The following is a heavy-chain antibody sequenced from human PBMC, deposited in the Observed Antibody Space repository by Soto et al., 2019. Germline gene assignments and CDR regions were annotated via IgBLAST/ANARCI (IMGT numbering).Heavy chain of an antibody. V-gene: IGHV1-18*01. J-gene: IGHJ3*02. CDR3: ARVKSGVQGGDAFDI. D-gene: IGHD3-10*01. Sequence: ASVKVSCKASGYTFTSYGISWVRQAPGPGLEWMGWISAYNGNTNYAQKLQGRVTMPTDTSTSTAYMELRSLRSDDTAVYYCARVKSGVQGGDAFDIWGQGTMVTVSS. CDR2: ISAYNGNT. CDR1: GYTFTSYG.